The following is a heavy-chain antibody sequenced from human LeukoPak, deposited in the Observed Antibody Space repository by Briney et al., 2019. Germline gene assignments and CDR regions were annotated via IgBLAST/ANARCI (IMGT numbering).Heavy chain of an antibody. V-gene: IGHV3-48*03. CDR1: GFTFSSYE. Sequence: PGGSLRLSCAASGFTFSSYEMNWVRQAPGKGLEWVSYISSSGSTIYYADSVKGRFTISRDNAKNSLYLQMNSPRAEDTAVYYCARPVTATAYFDYWGQGTLVTVSS. J-gene: IGHJ4*02. CDR3: ARPVTATAYFDY. D-gene: IGHD2-21*02. CDR2: ISSSGSTI.